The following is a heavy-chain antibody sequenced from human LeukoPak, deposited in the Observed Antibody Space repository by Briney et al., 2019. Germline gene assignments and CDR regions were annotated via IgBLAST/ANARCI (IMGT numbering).Heavy chain of an antibody. Sequence: SETLSLTCAVYGGSFSGYYWSWIRQPPGKGLEWIGEINHSGSTSYNPSLKSRVTISVDTSKNQFSLKLSSVTAADTAVYYCARGGGLYVWGAKYGMDVWGQGTTVTISS. CDR1: GGSFSGYY. V-gene: IGHV4-34*01. D-gene: IGHD3-16*01. J-gene: IGHJ6*02. CDR2: INHSGST. CDR3: ARGGGLYVWGAKYGMDV.